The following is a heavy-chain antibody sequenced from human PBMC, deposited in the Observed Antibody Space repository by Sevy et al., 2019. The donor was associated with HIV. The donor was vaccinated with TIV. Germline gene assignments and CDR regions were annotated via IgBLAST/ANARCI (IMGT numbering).Heavy chain of an antibody. Sequence: SETLSLTCTVSGGSISSQYWSWVRQPVGKGLEWIGHFYSSGGTDYNPSLKSGVTMSVDTSENSFFLKMASVTAADTAIYYCALIENNNVWGQGILVTVSS. CDR3: ALIENNNV. D-gene: IGHD1-1*01. CDR2: FYSSGGT. J-gene: IGHJ4*02. V-gene: IGHV4-4*07. CDR1: GGSISSQY.